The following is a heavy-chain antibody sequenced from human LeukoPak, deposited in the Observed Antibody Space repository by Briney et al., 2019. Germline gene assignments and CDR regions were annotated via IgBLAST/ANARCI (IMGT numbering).Heavy chain of an antibody. CDR3: ARARSSYGYGDAFDI. D-gene: IGHD5-18*01. J-gene: IGHJ3*02. CDR2: ISYDGSSK. Sequence: TGGSLRLSCAASGFTLSTYAMHWVRQAPGKGLEWVAVISYDGSSKYYADSVKGRFTISRDNSKNTLYLQMNSLRAEDTAVYYCARARSSYGYGDAFDIWGQGTMVTVSS. CDR1: GFTLSTYA. V-gene: IGHV3-30*04.